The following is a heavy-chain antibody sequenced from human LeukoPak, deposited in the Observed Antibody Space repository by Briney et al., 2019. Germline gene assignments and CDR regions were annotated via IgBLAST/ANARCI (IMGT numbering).Heavy chain of an antibody. CDR1: GFTFSDYY. CDR3: ARENYGYDY. J-gene: IGHJ4*02. D-gene: IGHD1-7*01. V-gene: IGHV3-11*04. CDR2: ISSGSSTM. Sequence: GGSLRLSCAASGFTFSDYYMSWIRLAPGKGLEWVSFISSGSSTMYYAESVKGRFTISRDNAKNSLYLQMNSLRAEDTAVYYCARENYGYDYWGQGTLVTVSS.